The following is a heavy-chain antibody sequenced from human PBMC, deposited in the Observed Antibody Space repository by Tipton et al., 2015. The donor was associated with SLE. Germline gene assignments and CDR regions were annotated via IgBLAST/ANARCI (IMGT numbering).Heavy chain of an antibody. CDR2: ISHRGGT. V-gene: IGHV4-30-4*08. D-gene: IGHD6-13*01. CDR3: ASASPYSSSQGGY. J-gene: IGHJ4*02. CDR1: GGSISSGNYY. Sequence: LRLTCNVSGGSISSGNYYWSWIRQPPGKVLEYICYISHRGGTYYNPSLKSRVAISVDTSKNQFSLKLSFVTAADTAVYYCASASPYSSSQGGYWGQGTLVTVSS.